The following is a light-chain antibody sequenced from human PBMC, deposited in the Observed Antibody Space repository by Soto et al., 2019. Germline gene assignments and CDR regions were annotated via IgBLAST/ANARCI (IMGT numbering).Light chain of an antibody. CDR1: SSDVGNYKY. CDR3: CSYAGSYSWV. Sequence: QSVLTQPRSVSGSPGQSVTISCTGTSSDVGNYKYVSWYQQHPGKAPKFIIYDVSERPSGVPDRFSGSKSGNKASLTISGLEAEDEADYYCCSYAGSYSWVFGGGTQLTVL. CDR2: DVS. J-gene: IGLJ3*02. V-gene: IGLV2-11*01.